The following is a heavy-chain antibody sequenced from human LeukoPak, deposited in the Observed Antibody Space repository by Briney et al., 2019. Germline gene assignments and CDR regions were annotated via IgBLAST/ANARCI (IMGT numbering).Heavy chain of an antibody. J-gene: IGHJ3*02. V-gene: IGHV3-11*01. CDR1: GFTFSDYY. Sequence: GGSPRLSCAASGFTFSDYYMSWIRQAPGKGLEWVSYISSSGSTIYYADSVKGRFTVSRDNAKNSLYLQMNSLRAEDTAVYYCARDPLLAVAYAFDIWGQGTMVTVSS. D-gene: IGHD6-19*01. CDR3: ARDPLLAVAYAFDI. CDR2: ISSSGSTI.